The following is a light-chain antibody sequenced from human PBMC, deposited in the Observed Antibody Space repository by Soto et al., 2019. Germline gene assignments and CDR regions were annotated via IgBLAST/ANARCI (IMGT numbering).Light chain of an antibody. CDR3: QQSYSTPPWT. J-gene: IGKJ1*01. CDR2: GIS. Sequence: EIVLTQSPGTLSLSPGERATLSCRASQSINSNYLAWYQQKPGQAPRPLIYGISTRATGVPDRFSGSGSGTDFTLTIGRLEPEDFATYYCQQSYSTPPWTFGQGTKVEIK. CDR1: QSINSNY. V-gene: IGKV3-20*01.